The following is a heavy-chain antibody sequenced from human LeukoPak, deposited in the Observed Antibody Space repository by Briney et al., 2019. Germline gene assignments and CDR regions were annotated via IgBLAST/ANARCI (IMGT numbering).Heavy chain of an antibody. J-gene: IGHJ1*01. CDR3: ATETSSGSYPEYFQH. V-gene: IGHV1-24*01. CDR2: FDPEDGET. D-gene: IGHD1-26*01. Sequence: GASVKVSCKVSGYTLTELSMHWVRQAPGKGLEWMGGFDPEDGETIYAQKFQGRVTMTEDTSTDTAYMELSSLRSEGTAVYYCATETSSGSYPEYFQHWGQGTLVTVSS. CDR1: GYTLTELS.